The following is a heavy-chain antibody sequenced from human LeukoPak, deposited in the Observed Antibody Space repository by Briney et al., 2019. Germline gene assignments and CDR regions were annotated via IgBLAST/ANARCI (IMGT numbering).Heavy chain of an antibody. CDR2: ISSSSSYI. Sequence: PGGSLRLSCAASGFTFSSYSMNWVRQAPGKGLEWVSSISSSSSYIYYADSVKGRFTISRDNATNSLYLQMNSLRAEDTAVYHCARDQPRYGQMMGWYYYGMDVWGKGTTVTVSS. J-gene: IGHJ6*04. V-gene: IGHV3-21*01. D-gene: IGHD5-18*01. CDR3: ARDQPRYGQMMGWYYYGMDV. CDR1: GFTFSSYS.